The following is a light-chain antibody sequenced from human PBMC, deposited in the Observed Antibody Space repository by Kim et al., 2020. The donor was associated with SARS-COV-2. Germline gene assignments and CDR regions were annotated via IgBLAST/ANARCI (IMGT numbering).Light chain of an antibody. CDR3: NSRDISGNHLV. V-gene: IGLV3-19*01. CDR1: SLRNYY. Sequence: ALGQTVRITCQGDSLRNYYATWYQQKPGQAPVLVIYGENNRPSGIPDRFSGSSSENTASLTITGAQAEDEADYYCNSRDISGNHLVFGGGTQLTVL. J-gene: IGLJ2*01. CDR2: GEN.